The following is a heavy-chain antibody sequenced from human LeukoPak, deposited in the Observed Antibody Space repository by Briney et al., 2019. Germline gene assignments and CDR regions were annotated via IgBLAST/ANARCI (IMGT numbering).Heavy chain of an antibody. J-gene: IGHJ4*02. CDR2: ISGDGSIK. CDR1: KFTFSHYG. Sequence: PGGSLRLSCSASKFTFSHYGIQWVRQAPGKGLEWVAVISGDGSIKIYADSVKGRFTLSRDNSINTVDLQMNSLRAEDTAVYYCVKEYHSRGFGAYFDYWGQGTLVTVSS. V-gene: IGHV3-30*18. D-gene: IGHD3-3*01. CDR3: VKEYHSRGFGAYFDY.